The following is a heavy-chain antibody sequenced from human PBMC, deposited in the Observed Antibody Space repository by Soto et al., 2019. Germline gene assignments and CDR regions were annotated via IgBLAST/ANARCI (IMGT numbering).Heavy chain of an antibody. CDR3: ARLRRDWGDAFDL. CDR2: IIPVFDKA. J-gene: IGHJ3*01. V-gene: IGHV1-69*01. D-gene: IGHD3-16*01. CDR1: GGSFGSSA. Sequence: QVQLVPSGADVKKPGSSVKVSCTTSGGSFGSSAISWVRQAPAQGLEWMGEIIPVFDKANYAQNFQGRLTITADELTGTVFMELSSLRSEDTAVYFCARLRRDWGDAFDLWGLGTFVPVSS.